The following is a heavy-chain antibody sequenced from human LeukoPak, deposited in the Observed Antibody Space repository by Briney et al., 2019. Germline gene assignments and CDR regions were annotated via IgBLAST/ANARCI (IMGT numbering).Heavy chain of an antibody. CDR2: IRYDGSNK. J-gene: IGHJ4*02. CDR1: GFTFSSYG. V-gene: IGHV3-30*02. CDR3: AKDLRYFDWLLYYFDY. D-gene: IGHD3-9*01. Sequence: GGSLRLSCAASGFTFSSYGMHWVRQAPGKGLEWVAFIRYDGSNKYYADSVKGRFTISRDNSKNTLYLQMNSLRAEDTAVYYCAKDLRYFDWLLYYFDYWGQGTLVTVSS.